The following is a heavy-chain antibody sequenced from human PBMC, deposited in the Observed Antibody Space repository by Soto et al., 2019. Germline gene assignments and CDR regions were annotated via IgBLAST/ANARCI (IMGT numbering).Heavy chain of an antibody. D-gene: IGHD6-19*01. Sequence: PGGSLRLSCAASGFTFSSYAMSWVRQAPGKGLEWVSAISGSGGSTYYADSAKGRLTISRDNSKNTLYLQMNSLRAEDTAVYYCAKDRMGIAVAGGRPYYYYYGMDVWGQGTTVTVSS. J-gene: IGHJ6*02. CDR3: AKDRMGIAVAGGRPYYYYYGMDV. CDR1: GFTFSSYA. V-gene: IGHV3-23*01. CDR2: ISGSGGST.